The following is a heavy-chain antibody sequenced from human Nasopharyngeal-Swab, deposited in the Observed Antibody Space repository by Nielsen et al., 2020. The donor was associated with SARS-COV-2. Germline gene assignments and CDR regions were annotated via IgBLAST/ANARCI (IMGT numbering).Heavy chain of an antibody. CDR3: ARERYSSSWYFDY. Sequence: GGSLRLSCAASGFTFSSYGMHWVRQAPVKGLEWVAVIWYDGSNKYYADSVKGRFTISRDNSKNTLYLQMNSLRAEDTAVYYCARERYSSSWYFDYWGQGTLVTVSS. D-gene: IGHD6-13*01. J-gene: IGHJ4*02. CDR1: GFTFSSYG. CDR2: IWYDGSNK. V-gene: IGHV3-33*08.